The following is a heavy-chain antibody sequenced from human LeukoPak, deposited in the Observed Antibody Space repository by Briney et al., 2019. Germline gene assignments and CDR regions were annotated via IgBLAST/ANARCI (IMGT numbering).Heavy chain of an antibody. Sequence: GGSLRLSCAASGFTFSSYSINWVRQAPGKGLEWVSYISSSSSTIYYADSVKGRFTISRDNTKNSLYLQMNSLRAEDTAVYYCARVRGYWFDPWGQGTLVTVSS. CDR1: GFTFSSYS. D-gene: IGHD2-15*01. V-gene: IGHV3-48*04. CDR3: ARVRGYWFDP. J-gene: IGHJ5*02. CDR2: ISSSSSTI.